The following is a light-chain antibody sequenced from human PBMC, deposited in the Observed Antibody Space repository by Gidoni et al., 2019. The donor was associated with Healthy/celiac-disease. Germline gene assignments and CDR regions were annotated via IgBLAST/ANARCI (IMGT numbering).Light chain of an antibody. CDR2: AAS. J-gene: IGKJ2*01. CDR1: QSLSSY. V-gene: IGKV1-39*01. CDR3: QQSYSTPHT. Sequence: DIQMTQAPSSLSASVGDRVTITCRASQSLSSYLNWYQQKPGKAPRLLIYAASSLPSGVPSRFSGSGSGTDFTLTISSLQPEDFATYYCQQSYSTPHTFGQGTKLEIK.